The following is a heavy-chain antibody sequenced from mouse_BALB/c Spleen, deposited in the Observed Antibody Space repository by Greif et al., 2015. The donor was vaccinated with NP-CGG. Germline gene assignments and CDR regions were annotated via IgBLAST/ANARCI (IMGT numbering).Heavy chain of an antibody. Sequence: EVMLVESGGGLVKPGGSLKLSCAASGFTFSSYAMSWVRQTPEKRLEWVASISSGGSTYYPDSVKGRFTISRDNARNILYLQMSSLRSEDTATYYCASGSSYFAYWGQGTLVTVSA. CDR2: ISSGGST. V-gene: IGHV5-6-5*01. D-gene: IGHD1-1*01. CDR3: ASGSSYFAY. J-gene: IGHJ3*01. CDR1: GFTFSSYA.